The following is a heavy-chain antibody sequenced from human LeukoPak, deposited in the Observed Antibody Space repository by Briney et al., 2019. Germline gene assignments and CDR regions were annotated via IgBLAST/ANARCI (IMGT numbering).Heavy chain of an antibody. J-gene: IGHJ6*03. CDR3: ARGLAYYDFWSGLPQHYYYMDV. CDR1: GFTFSSYA. V-gene: IGHV3-30-3*01. CDR2: ISYDGSNK. Sequence: GGSLRLSCAASGFTFSSYAMHWVRQAPGKGLEWVAVISYDGSNKYYADSVEGRFTISRDNSKNTLYLQMNSLRAEDTAVYYCARGLAYYDFWSGLPQHYYYMDVWGKGTTVTVSS. D-gene: IGHD3-3*01.